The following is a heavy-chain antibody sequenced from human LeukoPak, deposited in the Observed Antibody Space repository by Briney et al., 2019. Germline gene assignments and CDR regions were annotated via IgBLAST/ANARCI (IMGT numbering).Heavy chain of an antibody. CDR2: IYSGGGGST. V-gene: IGHV3-53*01. J-gene: IGHJ4*02. CDR3: AKPFSGWSGFDS. Sequence: GGSLRLSCAASGFSVSSNYMSWVRQAPGKGLEWVSVIYSGGGGSTYYADSVKGRFTISRDNSKNTLYLQMNSLRAEDTAVYYCAKPFSGWSGFDSWGQGTLVTVSS. CDR1: GFSVSSNY. D-gene: IGHD6-19*01.